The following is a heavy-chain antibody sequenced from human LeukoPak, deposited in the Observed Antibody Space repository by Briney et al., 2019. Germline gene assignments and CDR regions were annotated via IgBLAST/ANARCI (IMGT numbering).Heavy chain of an antibody. CDR3: ARYGIVGGIGYMDV. V-gene: IGHV4-34*01. J-gene: IGHJ6*03. D-gene: IGHD1-26*01. Sequence: SETLSLTCAVYGGSFSDYYWSWIRQPPGKGLEWIGEINHSGSTNYNPSLKSRVTISVDTSKNQFSLKLSSVTAADTAVYYCARYGIVGGIGYMDVWGKGTTVTISS. CDR2: INHSGST. CDR1: GGSFSDYY.